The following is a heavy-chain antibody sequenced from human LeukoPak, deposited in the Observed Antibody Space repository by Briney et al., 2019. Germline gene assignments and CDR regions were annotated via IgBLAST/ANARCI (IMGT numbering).Heavy chain of an antibody. CDR1: NGSISTSNYY. J-gene: IGHJ4*02. Sequence: PSETLSLTCTVSNGSISTSNYYWGWLRQPPGKGLEWVGSNYHSGSTSYNPSLKSLVTISVDTSKNQFSLKLSSVNAADTAVYYCARLVYYESSGYYPGIYYWGQGTLVTVSS. D-gene: IGHD3-22*01. CDR2: NYHSGST. CDR3: ARLVYYESSGYYPGIYY. V-gene: IGHV4-39*07.